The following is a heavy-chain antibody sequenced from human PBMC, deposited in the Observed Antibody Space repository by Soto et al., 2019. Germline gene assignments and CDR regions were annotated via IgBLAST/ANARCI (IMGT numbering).Heavy chain of an antibody. CDR3: ARAVRGYSYGYADY. V-gene: IGHV3-30-3*01. CDR2: ISYDGSNK. Sequence: QVQLVESGGGVVQPGRSLRLSCAASGFTFSSYAMHWVRQAPGKGLVWVAVISYDGSNKYYADSVKGRFTISRDNSKTTLYLQMNCLRAEDTAVYYCARAVRGYSYGYADYWGQGTLVTVSS. CDR1: GFTFSSYA. J-gene: IGHJ4*02. D-gene: IGHD5-18*01.